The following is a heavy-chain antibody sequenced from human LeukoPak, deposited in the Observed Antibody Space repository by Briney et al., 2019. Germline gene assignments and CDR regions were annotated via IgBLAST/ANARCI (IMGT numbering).Heavy chain of an antibody. CDR2: INPSGGST. CDR1: GYTSTSYY. CDR3: ARDYRPYGSGSSGGD. D-gene: IGHD3-10*01. J-gene: IGHJ4*02. V-gene: IGHV1-46*01. Sequence: GSVKVSCKASGYTSTSYYMHWVRQAPGQGLEWMGIINPSGGSTSYAQKFQGRVTMTRDTSTSTVYMELSSLRSEDTAVYYCARDYRPYGSGSSGGDWGQGTLVTVSS.